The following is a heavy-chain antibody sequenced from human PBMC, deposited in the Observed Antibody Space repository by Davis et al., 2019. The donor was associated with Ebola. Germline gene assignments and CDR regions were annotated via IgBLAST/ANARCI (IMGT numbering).Heavy chain of an antibody. D-gene: IGHD4-17*01. Sequence: MPSETLSLTCAVDGGSFSAYYWSWIRQPPGKGLEWIGEIYHTGDTNYNPSLKSRVTISVDTSKNQFSLRLNSVTAADTAVYFCARNYGSIDFWGQGILVTVSS. CDR3: ARNYGSIDF. CDR1: GGSFSAYY. V-gene: IGHV4-34*01. J-gene: IGHJ4*02. CDR2: IYHTGDT.